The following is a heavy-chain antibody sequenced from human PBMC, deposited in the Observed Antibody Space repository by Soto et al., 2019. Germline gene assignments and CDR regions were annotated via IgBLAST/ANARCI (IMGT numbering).Heavy chain of an antibody. V-gene: IGHV3-23*01. D-gene: IGHD4-17*01. Sequence: EVQLLESGGDVVRPGGSLRLSCAASGFTFSSYAMGWVRQAPGKGLEWVAGVSRAGTYTFYADSVRGRFSISRDNSRETVDLYMNALRGDDAAVYFCVKYTVTEDLGESWGQGTLVSVSS. CDR1: GFTFSSYA. J-gene: IGHJ5*02. CDR3: VKYTVTEDLGES. CDR2: VSRAGTYT.